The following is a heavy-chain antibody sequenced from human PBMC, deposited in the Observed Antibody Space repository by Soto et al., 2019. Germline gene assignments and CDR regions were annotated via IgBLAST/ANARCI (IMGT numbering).Heavy chain of an antibody. Sequence: GGSLGLSCAASGFTFSSYAMGWVRQAPGKGLDWVSVISGSGGITYSADSVKGRFTISRDNSKNILYLQMNSLRAEDTAVYYCAKRGDIVEVSRTFVGYGMDVWGQGTTVTVSS. CDR1: GFTFSSYA. CDR2: ISGSGGIT. V-gene: IGHV3-23*01. D-gene: IGHD2-2*01. J-gene: IGHJ6*02. CDR3: AKRGDIVEVSRTFVGYGMDV.